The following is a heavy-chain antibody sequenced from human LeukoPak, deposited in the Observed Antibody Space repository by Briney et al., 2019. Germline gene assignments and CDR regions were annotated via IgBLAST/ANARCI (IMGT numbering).Heavy chain of an antibody. CDR3: ARGILGATKEEAF. Sequence: PSETLSLTCTVPGGSVSSHYWSWIRQPPGKGLEWIGYISQSGGTNYNPSLKSRVTISVDTSKNQFSLKVSSVTAADTAVYYCARGILGATKEEAFWGQGSLVTVSS. V-gene: IGHV4-59*02. J-gene: IGHJ4*02. D-gene: IGHD1-26*01. CDR2: ISQSGGT. CDR1: GGSVSSHY.